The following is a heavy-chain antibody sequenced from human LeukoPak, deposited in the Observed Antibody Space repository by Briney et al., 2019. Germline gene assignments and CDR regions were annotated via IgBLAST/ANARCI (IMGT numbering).Heavy chain of an antibody. Sequence: GGSLRLSCAASGFTFSSYGIHWVRQAPGKGLEWVTDIWYDGSKRYYADSVKGRFTISRDSSKNTLYLQMNSLTAEDTAVYYCALEDGDTPFGAFDVWGQGTMVTVSS. D-gene: IGHD3-10*01. V-gene: IGHV3-33*01. CDR3: ALEDGDTPFGAFDV. J-gene: IGHJ3*01. CDR1: GFTFSSYG. CDR2: IWYDGSKR.